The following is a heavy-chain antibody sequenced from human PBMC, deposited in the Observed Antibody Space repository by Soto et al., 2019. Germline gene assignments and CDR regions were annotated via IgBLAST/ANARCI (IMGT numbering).Heavy chain of an antibody. Sequence: SETLSLTFTVSGGSISSSSYYWGWIRQPPGKWLEWIGSIYYTGSTYYNPSLKSRVTISVDTSKNQFSLELSSVTAADTAVYCCATSGYSSSWYSGYYYYYGMDVWGQGTTVT. CDR1: GGSISSSSYY. V-gene: IGHV4-39*01. D-gene: IGHD6-13*01. J-gene: IGHJ6*02. CDR2: IYYTGST. CDR3: ATSGYSSSWYSGYYYYYGMDV.